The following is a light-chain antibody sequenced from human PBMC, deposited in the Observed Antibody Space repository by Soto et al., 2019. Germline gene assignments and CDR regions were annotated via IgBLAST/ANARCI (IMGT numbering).Light chain of an antibody. V-gene: IGKV3-20*01. CDR1: QSVSSSY. CDR2: GAS. J-gene: IGKJ2*01. CDR3: QQYATSPLHN. Sequence: EIVLTQSPGTLSLSPGERATLACRASQSVSSSYLAWYQQKPGQAPRLLIYGASSSSTGIPHRFSGRVSGTDSPLIISSLQPEDFGVHYSQQYATSPLHNFGQGT.